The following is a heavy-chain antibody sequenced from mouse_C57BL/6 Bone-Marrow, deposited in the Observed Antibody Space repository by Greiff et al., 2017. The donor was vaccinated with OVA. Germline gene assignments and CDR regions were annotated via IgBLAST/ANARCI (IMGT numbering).Heavy chain of an antibody. D-gene: IGHD1-1*01. CDR2: ISSGGSYT. CDR3: ARHIYYYGRYYFDY. CDR1: GFTFSSYG. J-gene: IGHJ2*01. V-gene: IGHV5-6*01. Sequence: EVKVVESGGDLVKPGGSLKLSCAASGFTFSSYGMSWVRQTPDKRLEWVATISSGGSYTYYPDSVKGRFTISRDNAKNTLYLQMSSLKSEDTAMYYCARHIYYYGRYYFDYWGQGTTLTVSS.